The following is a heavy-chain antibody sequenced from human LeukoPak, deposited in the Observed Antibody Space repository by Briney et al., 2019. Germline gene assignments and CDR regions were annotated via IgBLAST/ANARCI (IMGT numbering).Heavy chain of an antibody. J-gene: IGHJ5*02. CDR2: IYTSGST. CDR3: ARGSVTGGWFDP. Sequence: SQTLSLTCTVSGGSISSGSYYWSWIRQPAGKGLEWIGRIYTSGSTNYNPSLKSRVTISVDTSKNQFSLKLSSVTAADTAVYYCARGSVTGGWFDPRGQGTLVTVSS. D-gene: IGHD2-21*02. V-gene: IGHV4-61*02. CDR1: GGSISSGSYY.